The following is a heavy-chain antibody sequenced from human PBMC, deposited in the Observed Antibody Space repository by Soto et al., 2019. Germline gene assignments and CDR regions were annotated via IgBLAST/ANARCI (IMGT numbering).Heavy chain of an antibody. D-gene: IGHD3-10*01. V-gene: IGHV1-69*02. CDR3: AASYGSGYRAFDY. J-gene: IGHJ4*02. Sequence: QVQLVQSGAEVRKPGSSVKVSCKASGDTFSFYTINWVRQALGLGREWMGRVNPIVSMSNYAQKFQGRVTITADKSTNTAYMQLSSLRSEDTAIYYCAASYGSGYRAFDYWGQGALVTVSS. CDR2: VNPIVSMS. CDR1: GDTFSFYT.